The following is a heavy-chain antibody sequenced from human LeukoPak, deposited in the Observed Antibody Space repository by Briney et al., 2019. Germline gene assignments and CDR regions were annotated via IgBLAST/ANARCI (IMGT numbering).Heavy chain of an antibody. CDR2: INPNTGGT. CDR3: ARDTIMLRGVPRGLGY. J-gene: IGHJ4*02. D-gene: IGHD3-10*01. Sequence: VASVKVSCKASGYTFIGYYMHWVRQAPGQGLEWMGWINPNTGGTNYAQKFQGRVTMTRDTSISTAYMELSRLRSDDTAVYYCARDTIMLRGVPRGLGYWGQGTLVTVSS. V-gene: IGHV1-2*02. CDR1: GYTFIGYY.